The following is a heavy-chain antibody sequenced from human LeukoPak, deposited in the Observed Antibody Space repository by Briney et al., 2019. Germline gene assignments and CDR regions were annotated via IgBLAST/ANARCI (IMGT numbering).Heavy chain of an antibody. CDR2: IFYSRST. CDR3: AKTFSTNAFDI. J-gene: IGHJ3*02. D-gene: IGHD1-14*01. Sequence: KPSETLSLTCTVSGGSISSYYWNWIRQPPGKGLVWIGYIFYSRSTHYSPSLKSRVTIPVDTSKSQFSLKLSSVSAADTVVYYCAKTFSTNAFDIWGQGTMVTVSS. V-gene: IGHV4-59*01. CDR1: GGSISSYY.